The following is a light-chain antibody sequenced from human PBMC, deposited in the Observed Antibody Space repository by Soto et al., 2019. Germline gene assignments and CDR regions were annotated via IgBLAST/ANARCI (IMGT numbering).Light chain of an antibody. J-gene: IGKJ1*01. CDR1: QGIRDD. V-gene: IGKV1-6*01. Sequence: AIQMTQSPTSLSASVGDRVTITCRASQGIRDDLAWYQQKPAKAPTVLIYAASSLQSGVPSRFSGSGSGTDFALTISSLQPEDCATYYCLQDYSYPRTVGQGTRVDI. CDR3: LQDYSYPRT. CDR2: AAS.